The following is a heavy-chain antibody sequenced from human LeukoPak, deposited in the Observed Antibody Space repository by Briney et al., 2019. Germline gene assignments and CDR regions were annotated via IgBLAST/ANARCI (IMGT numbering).Heavy chain of an antibody. J-gene: IGHJ5*02. D-gene: IGHD3-10*01. V-gene: IGHV4-4*07. CDR3: ARDSGTTGEVKFDP. Sequence: SETLSLTCTVSGGSISSYWSWIRQPAGKGLEWIVRIYGSGTTTYNPSLKSRVSMSIDTSKNQFSLKLMSVTAADTAVYYCARDSGTTGEVKFDPWGQGTLVTVSS. CDR1: GGSISSY. CDR2: IYGSGTT.